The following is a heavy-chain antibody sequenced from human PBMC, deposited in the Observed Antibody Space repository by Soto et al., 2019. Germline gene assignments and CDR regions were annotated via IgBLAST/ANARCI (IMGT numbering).Heavy chain of an antibody. Sequence: SATLSLTCSVSGGAITNYYWNWIRQTPGKGLEWIGYIYHTGSTSKNPSLKSRVTLSLDTSKNQLTLNLTSVTAADTAIYYCARSVNRGYSYGYGHWGQGTLVTVSS. CDR3: ARSVNRGYSYGYGH. J-gene: IGHJ4*02. CDR2: IYHTGST. CDR1: GGAITNYY. D-gene: IGHD5-18*01. V-gene: IGHV4-59*01.